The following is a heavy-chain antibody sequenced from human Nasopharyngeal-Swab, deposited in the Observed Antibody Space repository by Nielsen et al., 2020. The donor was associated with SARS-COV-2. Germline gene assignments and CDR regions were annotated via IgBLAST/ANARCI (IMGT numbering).Heavy chain of an antibody. D-gene: IGHD6-19*01. CDR2: INPSGGST. Sequence: ASVKVSCKASGYTFTRYYMHWVRQAPGQGLEWMGIINPSGGSTSYAQKFQGRVKMTRDTSTSTLYMELSSLRFEDTAVYYCARGARFAVDYFDYWGQGTLVSLL. CDR1: GYTFTRYY. V-gene: IGHV1-46*01. J-gene: IGHJ4*02. CDR3: ARGARFAVDYFDY.